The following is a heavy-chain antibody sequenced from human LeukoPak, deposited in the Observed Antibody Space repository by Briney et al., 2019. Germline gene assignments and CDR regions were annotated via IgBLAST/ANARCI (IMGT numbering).Heavy chain of an antibody. V-gene: IGHV3-30-3*01. J-gene: IGHJ6*02. Sequence: GGSLRLSCAASGFTFSSYAMHWVRQAPGKGLEWVAVISYDGSNKYYADSVKGRFTISRDNSKNTLYPQMNSLRAEDTAVYYCARCIVVIPVVRGGGYYGMDVWGQGTTVTVSS. CDR1: GFTFSSYA. CDR3: ARCIVVIPVVRGGGYYGMDV. D-gene: IGHD2-2*01. CDR2: ISYDGSNK.